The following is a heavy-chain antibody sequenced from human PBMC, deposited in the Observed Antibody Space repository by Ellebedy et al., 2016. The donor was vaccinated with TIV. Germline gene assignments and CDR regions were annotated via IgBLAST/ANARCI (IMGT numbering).Heavy chain of an antibody. Sequence: MPSETLSLTCTVSGGSISSYYWSWIRQPPGKGLEWIGYIYYSGSTNYNPSLKSRVTISVDTSKNQFSLKLSSVTAADTAVYYCARDRRDGYFDYWGQGTLVTVSS. D-gene: IGHD5-24*01. J-gene: IGHJ4*02. V-gene: IGHV4-59*01. CDR3: ARDRRDGYFDY. CDR1: GGSISSYY. CDR2: IYYSGST.